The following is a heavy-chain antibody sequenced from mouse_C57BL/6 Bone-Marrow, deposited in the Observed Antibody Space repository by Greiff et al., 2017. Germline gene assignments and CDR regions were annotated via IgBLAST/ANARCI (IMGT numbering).Heavy chain of an antibody. CDR2: IWGGGST. V-gene: IGHV2-2*01. D-gene: IGHD1-1*01. CDR1: GFSLTSYG. CDR3: ARSDTTPVAVSYFDY. Sequence: VKLQQSGPGLVPPSQSLSITCTVSGFSLTSYGVHWVRQAPGKGLEWLGVIWGGGSTNYNAAFISRLSISKDNSKSQIFFKMNSLQTDETAIYYCARSDTTPVAVSYFDYWGQGTTLTVSS. J-gene: IGHJ2*01.